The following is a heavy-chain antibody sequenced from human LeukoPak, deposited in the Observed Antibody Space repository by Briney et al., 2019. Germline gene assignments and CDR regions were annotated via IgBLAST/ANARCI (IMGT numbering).Heavy chain of an antibody. CDR2: IYYSGST. V-gene: IGHV4-59*08. CDR3: ARLDYYYYGMDV. J-gene: IGHJ6*02. CDR1: GGSIRSYY. Sequence: SETLSLTCTVSGGSIRSYYWSWVRQPPGKGLEWIGYIYYSGSTNYSPSLKSRVTVSVDTSKNQFSLQLNSVTAADTAVYYCARLDYYYYGMDVWGQGTTVTVSS.